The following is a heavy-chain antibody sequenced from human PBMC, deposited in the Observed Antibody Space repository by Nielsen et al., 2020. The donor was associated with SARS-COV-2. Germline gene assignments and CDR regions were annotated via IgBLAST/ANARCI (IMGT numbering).Heavy chain of an antibody. CDR3: ARERDLGLDY. CDR2: ISYDGSNK. V-gene: IGHV3-30*03. Sequence: GESLKISCAASGFTFSSYGMHWVRQAPGKGLEWVAVISYDGSNKYYADSVKGRFTISRDNSKNTLYLQMNSLRAEDTAVYYCARERDLGLDYWGQGTLVTVSS. J-gene: IGHJ4*02. CDR1: GFTFSSYG.